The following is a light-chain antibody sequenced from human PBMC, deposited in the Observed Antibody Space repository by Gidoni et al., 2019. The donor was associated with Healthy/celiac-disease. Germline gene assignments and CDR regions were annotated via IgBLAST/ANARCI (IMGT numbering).Light chain of an antibody. CDR2: SNN. J-gene: IGLJ3*02. Sequence: QSVLTQPLSASGTPRQWVTISCSGSSSNIGSNTVNWYHQLPGTAPKLLIYSNNQRPSGVPDRFSGSKSGTSASLAISGLQSEDEAEYYCAAWDDSLNGWVFGGGTKLTVL. CDR1: SSNIGSNT. CDR3: AAWDDSLNGWV. V-gene: IGLV1-44*01.